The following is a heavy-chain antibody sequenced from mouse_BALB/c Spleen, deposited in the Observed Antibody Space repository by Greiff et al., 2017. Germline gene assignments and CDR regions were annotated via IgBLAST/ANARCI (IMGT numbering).Heavy chain of an antibody. J-gene: IGHJ4*01. CDR1: GFSLTCHG. CDR2: IWAGGST. CDR3: DRDPDDNAMDY. Sequence: VKLMESGPGLVAPSQSLSITCTVSGFSLTCHGVHWVRQPPGKGLEWLGVIWAGGSTKYNSALMSRLNISKDNSKSQVFLKMNSLQTDDTAMYYCDRDPDDNAMDYWGQGTSVTVSS. V-gene: IGHV2-9*02.